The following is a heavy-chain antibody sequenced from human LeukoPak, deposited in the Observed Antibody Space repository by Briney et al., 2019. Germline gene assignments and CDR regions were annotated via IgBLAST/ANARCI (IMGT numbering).Heavy chain of an antibody. D-gene: IGHD5-18*01. J-gene: IGHJ4*02. CDR1: GASVNSDSYY. CDR3: ADTYGN. V-gene: IGHV4-30-4*08. Sequence: SETLSLTCTVTGASVNSDSYYWSWIRQTPGQGLGWIGYIFNSGTTYYIPSLRSRVIISLDTSKNQFSLKMSSVTAADTAVYFCADTYGNWGQGTLVTVSS. CDR2: IFNSGTT.